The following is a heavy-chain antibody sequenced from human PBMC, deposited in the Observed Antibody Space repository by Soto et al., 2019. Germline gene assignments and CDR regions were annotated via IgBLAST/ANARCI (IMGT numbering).Heavy chain of an antibody. Sequence: PSETLSLTCAVYGGSFSGYYWSWIRQPPGKGLEWIGEINHSGSANYNPSLKSRVTISVDTSKNQFSLKLSSVTAADTAVYYCARGGRFGELLYYTHVSYYGMDVWGQGTTVTVSS. V-gene: IGHV4-34*01. D-gene: IGHD3-10*01. CDR2: INHSGSA. CDR1: GGSFSGYY. CDR3: ARGGRFGELLYYTHVSYYGMDV. J-gene: IGHJ6*02.